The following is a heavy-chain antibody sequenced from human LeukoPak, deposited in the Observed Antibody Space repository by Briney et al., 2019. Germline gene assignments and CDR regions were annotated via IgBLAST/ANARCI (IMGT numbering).Heavy chain of an antibody. CDR2: IWYDGSNK. CDR1: GFTFSSYG. J-gene: IGHJ4*02. CDR3: ARDSSTKDYYDSSGYDPYFDY. D-gene: IGHD3-22*01. V-gene: IGHV3-33*01. Sequence: GGSLRLSCAASGFTFSSYGMHWVRQAPGKGLEWVAVIWYDGSNKYYADSVKGRFTISRDNSKNTLYLQMNSLRAEDTAGYYCARDSSTKDYYDSSGYDPYFDYWGQGTLVTVSS.